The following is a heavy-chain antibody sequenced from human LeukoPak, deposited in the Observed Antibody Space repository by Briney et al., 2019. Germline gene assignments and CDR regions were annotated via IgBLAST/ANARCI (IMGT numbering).Heavy chain of an antibody. CDR3: ARGRYDYDSSGYTDY. Sequence: GESLKISCKGSGYSFTSYWIGWVRQMPGKGLEWMGIIYPGDTDNIYSASLQGQVTISADKSISTAYPQWSSLKASATAMYYCARGRYDYDSSGYTDYWGQGTLVTVSS. J-gene: IGHJ4*02. V-gene: IGHV5-51*01. CDR2: IYPGDTDN. CDR1: GYSFTSYW. D-gene: IGHD3-22*01.